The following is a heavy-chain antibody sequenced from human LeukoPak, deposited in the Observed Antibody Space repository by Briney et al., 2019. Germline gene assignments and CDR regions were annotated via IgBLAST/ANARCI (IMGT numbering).Heavy chain of an antibody. Sequence: PGGSLRLSCAASGFTVSNNYRSWVRQAPGKGLEWVSITYSDGNTNYAVSVKGRFTISRDTSQNTLSLQMNSLRAEDTAVYYCVRKNQDFNAAFDIWGQGTVVTVSS. CDR2: TYSDGNT. V-gene: IGHV3-53*01. CDR1: GFTVSNNY. D-gene: IGHD1-14*01. J-gene: IGHJ3*02. CDR3: VRKNQDFNAAFDI.